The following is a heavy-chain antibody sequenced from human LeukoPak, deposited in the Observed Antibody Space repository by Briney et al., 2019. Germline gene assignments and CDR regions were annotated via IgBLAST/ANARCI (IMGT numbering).Heavy chain of an antibody. Sequence: GGSPRLSCAASGFTFSSYSMNWVRQAPGKGLEWVSYISSSSSTIYYADSVKGRFTISRDNAKNSLYLQMNSLRDEDTAVYYCARDRMDYYDSSGALPMDVWGQGTALT. J-gene: IGHJ6*02. V-gene: IGHV3-48*02. CDR1: GFTFSSYS. CDR3: ARDRMDYYDSSGALPMDV. CDR2: ISSSSSTI. D-gene: IGHD3-22*01.